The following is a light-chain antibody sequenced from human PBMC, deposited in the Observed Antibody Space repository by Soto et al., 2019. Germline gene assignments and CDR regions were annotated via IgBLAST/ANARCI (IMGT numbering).Light chain of an antibody. CDR3: MQPTHWPRT. V-gene: IGKV2-30*01. CDR2: KVS. J-gene: IGKJ1*01. Sequence: DVVMTQSPLSLPVTLGQPPSLSCSSSQSLVYSDGDTYLNWFQQRPVQSPRRLNYKVSNRDSGVPDRFSGRRSGTAVALKISSVEAEDVGVYYCMQPTHWPRTVGEGTKVEFK. CDR1: QSLVYSDGDTY.